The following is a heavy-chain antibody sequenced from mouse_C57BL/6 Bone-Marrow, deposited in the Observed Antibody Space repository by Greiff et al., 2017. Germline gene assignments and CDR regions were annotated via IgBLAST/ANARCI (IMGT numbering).Heavy chain of an antibody. V-gene: IGHV5-6*01. CDR2: ISSGGSYT. J-gene: IGHJ2*01. CDR3: ARRRQLRLFDY. D-gene: IGHD3-2*02. Sequence: EVQRVESGGDLVKPGGSLKLSCAASGFTFSSYGMSWVRQTPDKRLEWVATISSGGSYTYYPDSVKGRFTISRDNAKNTLYLQMSSLKSEDTAMYYCARRRQLRLFDYWGQGTTLTVSS. CDR1: GFTFSSYG.